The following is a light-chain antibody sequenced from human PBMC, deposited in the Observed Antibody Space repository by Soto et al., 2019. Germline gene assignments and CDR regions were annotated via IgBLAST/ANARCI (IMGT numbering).Light chain of an antibody. CDR2: EVS. J-gene: IGLJ1*01. Sequence: QSVLTQPASVSGSPGQSITISCTGTSSDIGAYNYVSWYQQLPGKAPKLMIYEVSSRPSGVSNRFSGSKSGNTASLTISGLQAEDEADYYCSSYTSSTTLDVFGTGTKLTVL. CDR3: SSYTSSTTLDV. CDR1: SSDIGAYNY. V-gene: IGLV2-14*01.